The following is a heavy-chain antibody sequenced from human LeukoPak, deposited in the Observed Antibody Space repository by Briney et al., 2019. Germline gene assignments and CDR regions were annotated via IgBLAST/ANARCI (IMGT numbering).Heavy chain of an antibody. CDR3: ASRLAAGPFDY. V-gene: IGHV4-59*01. CDR2: IYYSASN. D-gene: IGHD6-6*01. Sequence: SETLSLTCTVSGASISSYYWSWIRHPPRKGLEWIGYIYYSASNNYNPSLKRRVTISVDTSKNQFSLKLSSVTAADTAVYYCASRLAAGPFDYWGQGTLVTVSS. J-gene: IGHJ4*02. CDR1: GASISSYY.